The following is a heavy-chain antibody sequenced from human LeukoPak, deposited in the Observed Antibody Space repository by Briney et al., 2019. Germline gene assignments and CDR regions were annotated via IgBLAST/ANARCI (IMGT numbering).Heavy chain of an antibody. CDR3: ARGGLRRVRGTDV. CDR1: GGSFSGYY. D-gene: IGHD3-10*01. Sequence: SEXXSLTCAVYGGSFSGYYWSWIRQPPGKGREGIGEINHSGRTNYNPSLTSRGNISVDKTKNQCARRLKSVTAADTAVYYCARGGLRRVRGTDVWGKGTTVTVSS. V-gene: IGHV4-34*01. CDR2: INHSGRT. J-gene: IGHJ6*04.